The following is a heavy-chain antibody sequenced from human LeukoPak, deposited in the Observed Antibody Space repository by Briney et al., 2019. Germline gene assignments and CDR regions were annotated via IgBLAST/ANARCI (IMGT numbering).Heavy chain of an antibody. Sequence: SETLSLTCTVSGGSISNYYWSWIRQPAGKGLEWIGRISASGNTNYNPSLKSLVTMSVDTSTNLFALKLSSVTAADTAVYYCARQGVATAIDYWGQGTLVTVSS. CDR2: ISASGNT. V-gene: IGHV4-4*07. CDR3: ARQGVATAIDY. J-gene: IGHJ4*02. CDR1: GGSISNYY. D-gene: IGHD2-21*02.